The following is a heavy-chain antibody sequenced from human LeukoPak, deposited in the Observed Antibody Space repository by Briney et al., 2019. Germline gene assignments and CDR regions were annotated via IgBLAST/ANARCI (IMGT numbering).Heavy chain of an antibody. J-gene: IGHJ4*02. D-gene: IGHD3-10*01. CDR3: ARGRRGYTMVRGVTSFDY. CDR2: INHSGST. CDR1: GGSFSGYY. Sequence: PSETLSLTCAVYGGSFSGYYWSWIRQPPGKGLEWIGEINHSGSTNYNPSLKSRVTISVDTSKNQFSLKLSSATAADTAVYYCARGRRGYTMVRGVTSFDYWGQGTLVTVSS. V-gene: IGHV4-34*01.